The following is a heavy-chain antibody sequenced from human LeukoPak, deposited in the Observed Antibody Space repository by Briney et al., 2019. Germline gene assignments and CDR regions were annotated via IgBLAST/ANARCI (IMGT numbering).Heavy chain of an antibody. CDR1: GFSFNNNA. V-gene: IGHV3-23*01. CDR2: INGGGDAT. Sequence: PGGSLRLSCAASGFSFNNNAMSWVRQAPGKGLEWVSAINGGGDATEYADSVKGPFTISRDNSKKTLYLQMNSLRPEDTAVYYCARCTASCYANAFDVWGQGTLLTVSS. D-gene: IGHD2-2*01. J-gene: IGHJ3*01. CDR3: ARCTASCYANAFDV.